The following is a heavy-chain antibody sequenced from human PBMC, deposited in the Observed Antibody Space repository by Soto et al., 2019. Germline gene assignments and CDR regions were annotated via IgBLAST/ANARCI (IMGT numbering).Heavy chain of an antibody. Sequence: GASVKVSCKASGGSFGKSAINWVRQTPGQGLEWLGGFIPAYRTLNYAQKFQGRVTITADESTGTAYMTLSSLASDDTAVYYCATGVIWIGYFTVDSWGQGTRVTVSS. CDR2: FIPAYRTL. CDR3: ATGVIWIGYFTVDS. D-gene: IGHD3-3*01. J-gene: IGHJ4*02. CDR1: GGSFGKSA. V-gene: IGHV1-69*13.